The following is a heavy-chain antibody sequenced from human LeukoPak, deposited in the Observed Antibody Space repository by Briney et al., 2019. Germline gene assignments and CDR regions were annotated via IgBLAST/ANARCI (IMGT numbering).Heavy chain of an antibody. D-gene: IGHD6-19*01. V-gene: IGHV3-74*01. CDR1: GFTFSSYW. CDR3: ATGSGWCFID. J-gene: IGHJ4*02. CDR2: INSDGSST. Sequence: GGSLRLSCAASGFTFSSYWMHWVRQAPGKGLVWVSRINSDGSSTSYADSVKGRFTISGDNAKNSLYLQMNSLRVEDTAVYYCATGSGWCFIDWGQGTLVTVSS.